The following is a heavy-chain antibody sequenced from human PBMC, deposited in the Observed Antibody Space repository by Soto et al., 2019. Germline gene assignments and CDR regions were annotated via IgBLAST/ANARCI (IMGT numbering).Heavy chain of an antibody. J-gene: IGHJ4*02. V-gene: IGHV4-34*01. CDR2: INHSGST. Sequence: SETSLTCAVYGGSFSGYYWSLIRQPPGKGLEWIGEINHSGSTNYNPSLKSRVTISVDTSKNQFSLKLSSVTAADTAVYYCARELRYFDWLPTYFDYWGQGTLVTVSS. CDR3: ARELRYFDWLPTYFDY. CDR1: GGSFSGYY. D-gene: IGHD3-9*01.